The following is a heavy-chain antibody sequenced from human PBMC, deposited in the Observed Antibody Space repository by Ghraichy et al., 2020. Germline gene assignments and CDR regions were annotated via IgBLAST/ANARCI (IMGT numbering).Heavy chain of an antibody. J-gene: IGHJ6*02. CDR1: GFTFSSYA. CDR2: VSGSGGNT. Sequence: GGSLRLSCAASGFTFSSYAMSWVRQAPGKGLEWVSTVSGSGGNTYYADSVKGRFTISRDNSKNTLYLQMNTLRAEDTAVFYCAKGRKYIDFWSGYSKDWMDVWGQGTTVTVSS. V-gene: IGHV3-23*01. CDR3: AKGRKYIDFWSGYSKDWMDV. D-gene: IGHD3-3*01.